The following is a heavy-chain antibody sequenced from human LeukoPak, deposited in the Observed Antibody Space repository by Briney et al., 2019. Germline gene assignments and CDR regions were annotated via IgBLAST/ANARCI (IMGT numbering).Heavy chain of an antibody. CDR1: GYTFTGYY. V-gene: IGHV1-2*06. CDR2: INPNSGGT. J-gene: IGHJ4*02. CDR3: ASLGRYCSGGSCYLYFDY. Sequence: ASVKVSCKASGYTFTGYYMHWVRQAPGQGLEWMGRINPNSGGTNYAQKFQGRVTTTRDTSISTAYMELSRLRSDDTAVHYCASLGRYCSGGSCYLYFDYWGQGTLVTVSS. D-gene: IGHD2-15*01.